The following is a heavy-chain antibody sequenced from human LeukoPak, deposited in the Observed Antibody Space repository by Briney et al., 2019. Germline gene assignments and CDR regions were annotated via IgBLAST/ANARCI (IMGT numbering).Heavy chain of an antibody. D-gene: IGHD5-12*01. J-gene: IGHJ4*02. Sequence: SETLSLTCAVYGGSFSGYYWSWIRQPPGKGLEWIGEINHSGSTNYNPSLKSRVTISVETSKNQFSLKLSSVTAADTAVYYCGIRPGYSGYDWRDYWGQGTLVTVSS. V-gene: IGHV4-34*01. CDR2: INHSGST. CDR1: GGSFSGYY. CDR3: GIRPGYSGYDWRDY.